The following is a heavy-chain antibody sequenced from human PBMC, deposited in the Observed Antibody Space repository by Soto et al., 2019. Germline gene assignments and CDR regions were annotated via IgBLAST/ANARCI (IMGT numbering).Heavy chain of an antibody. CDR1: GYTFSDYA. J-gene: IGHJ5*02. CDR2: INSGNGNT. CDR3: AGVSRGSNWFDP. V-gene: IGHV1-3*01. D-gene: IGHD3-10*01. Sequence: ASVKVSCKGSGYTFSDYAMHWVRQAPGQRLEWMGWINSGNGNTKYSQQFQGRVTITRDTSANTAYMELSSLRSEDTAVYYCAGVSRGSNWFDPWGQGDLVTVSS.